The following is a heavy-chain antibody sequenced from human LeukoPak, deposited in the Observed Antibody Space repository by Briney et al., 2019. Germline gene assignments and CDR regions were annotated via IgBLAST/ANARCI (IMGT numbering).Heavy chain of an antibody. V-gene: IGHV4-59*01. CDR1: GCSISSYY. CDR3: ASRNKGPADV. J-gene: IGHJ6*02. Sequence: SETLSLTCTVSGCSISSYYWSWVRQPPGKGLEWMGYIYYTGTTNYNPSLTSPVTISVDTSKNQFSLNLGSVTAADTAVYYCASRNKGPADVWGQGTTVTVSS. CDR2: IYYTGTT. D-gene: IGHD1-14*01.